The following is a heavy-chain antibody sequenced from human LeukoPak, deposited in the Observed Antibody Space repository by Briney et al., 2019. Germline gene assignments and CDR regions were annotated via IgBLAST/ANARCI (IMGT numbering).Heavy chain of an antibody. Sequence: GGSLRLSCAASGFTFSSYAMSWVRQAPGMGLAWVSAISGSDGSTYYADSVKGRFTISRDTSKNTLYLQMNSLRAEDTAVYYCARGRYYDNSVYYYFDYWGQGTLVTVSS. CDR2: ISGSDGST. CDR3: ARGRYYDNSVYYYFDY. J-gene: IGHJ4*02. V-gene: IGHV3-23*01. D-gene: IGHD3-22*01. CDR1: GFTFSSYA.